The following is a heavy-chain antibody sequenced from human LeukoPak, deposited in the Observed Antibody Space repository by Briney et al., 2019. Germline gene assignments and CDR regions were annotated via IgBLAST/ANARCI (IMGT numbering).Heavy chain of an antibody. D-gene: IGHD3-10*01. CDR2: IWYDGSNK. CDR1: GFTFSSYG. Sequence: GGSLRLSCAASGFTFSSYGMHWVRQAPGKGLEWVAVIWYDGSNKYYADSVKGRFTISRDNSKNTLYLQMNSLRAEDTAVYYCAGAHYYGSGSPPWFDPWGQGTLVTVSS. CDR3: AGAHYYGSGSPPWFDP. J-gene: IGHJ5*02. V-gene: IGHV3-33*01.